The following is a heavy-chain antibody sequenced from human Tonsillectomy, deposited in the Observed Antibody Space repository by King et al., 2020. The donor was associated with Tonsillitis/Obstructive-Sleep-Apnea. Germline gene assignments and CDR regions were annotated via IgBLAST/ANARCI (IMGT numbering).Heavy chain of an antibody. Sequence: QVQLVESGGGVVQPGRSLRLSCAASAFTFSSYGMHWVRQAPGRGLEWVAVIWYDGSNKDYADSVKGRFTISRDNSKNTLYLQMNSLRVEDTAVYYCARDLSGIVVVGGFDYWGQGTLVTVSS. CDR3: ARDLSGIVVVGGFDY. J-gene: IGHJ4*02. V-gene: IGHV3-33*01. D-gene: IGHD3-22*01. CDR1: AFTFSSYG. CDR2: IWYDGSNK.